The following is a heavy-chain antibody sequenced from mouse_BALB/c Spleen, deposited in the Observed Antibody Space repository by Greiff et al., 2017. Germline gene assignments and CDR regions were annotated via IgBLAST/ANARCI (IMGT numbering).Heavy chain of an antibody. V-gene: IGHV8-12*01. J-gene: IGHJ4*01. CDR2: IYWDDDK. Sequence: QVTLKESGPGILQPSQTLSLTCSFSGFSLSTSGMGVSWIRQPSGKGLEWLAHIYWDDDKRYNPSLKSRLTISKDTSRNQVFLKITSVDTADTATYYCARRGDDGYYYAMDYWGQGTSVTVSS. CDR3: ARRGDDGYYYAMDY. D-gene: IGHD2-3*01. CDR1: GFSLSTSGMG.